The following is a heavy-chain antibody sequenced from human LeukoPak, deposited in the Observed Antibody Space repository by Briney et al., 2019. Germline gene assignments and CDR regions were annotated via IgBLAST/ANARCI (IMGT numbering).Heavy chain of an antibody. J-gene: IGHJ6*03. CDR2: IGSSDSTT. CDR3: ASGSYGSGFYYFYYMDV. CDR1: GFTFSSYE. D-gene: IGHD3-10*01. Sequence: GGSLRLSCVASGFTFSSYEMNWVRQAPGKGLEWLSYIGSSDSTTHYADSVKGRFTISRDNAKNSLYLQMNSLRAEDTAVYYCASGSYGSGFYYFYYMDVWGKGTTVTVSS. V-gene: IGHV3-48*03.